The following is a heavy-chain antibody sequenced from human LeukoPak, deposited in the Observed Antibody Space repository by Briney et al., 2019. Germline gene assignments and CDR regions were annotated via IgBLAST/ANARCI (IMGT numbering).Heavy chain of an antibody. CDR3: ARRGRGSGWRALFDY. CDR1: GGSISSYY. V-gene: IGHV4-34*01. J-gene: IGHJ4*02. CDR2: INHSGST. Sequence: SSETLSLTCTVSGGSISSYYWSWIRQPPGKGLEWIGEINHSGSTNYNPSLKSRVTISVDTSKNQFSLKLSSVTAADTAVYYCARRGRGSGWRALFDYWGQGTLVTVSS. D-gene: IGHD6-19*01.